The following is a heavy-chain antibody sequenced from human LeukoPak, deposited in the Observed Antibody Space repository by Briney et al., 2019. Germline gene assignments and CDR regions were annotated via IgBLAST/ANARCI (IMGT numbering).Heavy chain of an antibody. CDR1: GFTFSNHF. CDR2: IGPNGAST. V-gene: IGHV3-64D*06. Sequence: GGSLRLSCSTSGFTFSNHFMHWVRQAPGKGLEYVSSIGPNGASTLYADSVKGRFTISRDNSKNALYLQLTSLRLEDTALYYCVKDLTGTWSFDYWGQETLVTVPS. D-gene: IGHD3-9*01. CDR3: VKDLTGTWSFDY. J-gene: IGHJ4*02.